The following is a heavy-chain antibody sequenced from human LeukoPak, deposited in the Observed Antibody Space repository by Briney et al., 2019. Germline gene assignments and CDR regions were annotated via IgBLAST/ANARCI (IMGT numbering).Heavy chain of an antibody. Sequence: GGSLRLSCAASGFTFSSYWMSWVRQAPGKGLEWVANIKQDGSEKYYVDSVKGRFTISRDNAKNSLYLQMNSLRAEDTAVYYCARDTDYDFWSGSPSGAFDIWGQGTMVTVSS. CDR2: IKQDGSEK. V-gene: IGHV3-7*03. D-gene: IGHD3-3*01. J-gene: IGHJ3*02. CDR1: GFTFSSYW. CDR3: ARDTDYDFWSGSPSGAFDI.